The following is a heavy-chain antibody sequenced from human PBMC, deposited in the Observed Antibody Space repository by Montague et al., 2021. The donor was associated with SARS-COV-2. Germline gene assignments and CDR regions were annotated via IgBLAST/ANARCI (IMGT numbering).Heavy chain of an antibody. J-gene: IGHJ4*02. CDR1: GLPFSSYS. V-gene: IGHV3-21*01. D-gene: IGHD5-12*01. Sequence: SRRLSCAASGLPFSSYSMAWVRQAAGKGLEWVSSISSGIGAIYYADSVKGRFTISRDDAKDSLSLQINSLRAEDTALYYYVRIVDMGATTVFDYWGQGTPVIVSS. CDR3: VRIVDMGATTVFDY. CDR2: ISSGIGAI.